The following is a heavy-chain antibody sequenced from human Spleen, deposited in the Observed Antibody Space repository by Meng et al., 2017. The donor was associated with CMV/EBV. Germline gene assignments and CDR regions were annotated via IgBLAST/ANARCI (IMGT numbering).Heavy chain of an antibody. Sequence: GSLRLSCAVSGDSINNDYWWSWVRQHPGKGLEWMGYIYHSGSTIYNPSLESRVTISVDTSKSQFSLKLRSVTAADAAMYYWARDYEFRSGHYYYAMDVWGQGTTVTVSS. CDR3: ARDYEFRSGHYYYAMDV. V-gene: IGHV4-4*02. D-gene: IGHD3-3*01. J-gene: IGHJ6*02. CDR2: IYHSGST. CDR1: GDSINNDYW.